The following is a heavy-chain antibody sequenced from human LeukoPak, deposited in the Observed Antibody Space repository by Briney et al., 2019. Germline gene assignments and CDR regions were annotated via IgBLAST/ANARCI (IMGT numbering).Heavy chain of an antibody. CDR2: IYTSGST. J-gene: IGHJ4*02. Sequence: SSETLSLTCTVSGGSISSYYWSWIRQPAGKRLEWIGRIYTSGSTNYNPSLKSRVTMSVDTSKNQFSLKLSSVTAADTAVYYCASHYYDSSGYYNYFDYWGQGTLVTVSS. V-gene: IGHV4-4*07. CDR1: GGSISSYY. D-gene: IGHD3-22*01. CDR3: ASHYYDSSGYYNYFDY.